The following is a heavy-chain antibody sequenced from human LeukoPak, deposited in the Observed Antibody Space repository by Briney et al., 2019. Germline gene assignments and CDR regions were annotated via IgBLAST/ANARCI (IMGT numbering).Heavy chain of an antibody. CDR3: ARESYDYVWGSYRLNTPFDY. CDR2: INHSGST. V-gene: IGHV4-34*01. D-gene: IGHD3-16*02. CDR1: GGSFSGYY. J-gene: IGHJ4*02. Sequence: SETLSLTCAVYGGSFSGYYWSWIRQPPGKGLEWIGEINHSGSTNYNPSLKSRVTISVDTSKNQFPLKLSSVTAADTAVYYCARESYDYVWGSYRLNTPFDYWGQGTLVTVSS.